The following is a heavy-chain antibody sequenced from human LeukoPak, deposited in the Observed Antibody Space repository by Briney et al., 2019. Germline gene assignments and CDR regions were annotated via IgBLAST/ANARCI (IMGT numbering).Heavy chain of an antibody. Sequence: GGSLRLSCAASGFTVSSKYMTWVRQAPGKGLEWVSVIYRGGHTYYADSVKGRFSISRDISKNTVYLQMNSLRAEDTAVYYCAGRGSGSYFDYWGQGTLVTVSS. J-gene: IGHJ4*02. CDR1: GFTVSSKY. D-gene: IGHD3-10*01. CDR2: IYRGGHT. V-gene: IGHV3-53*01. CDR3: AGRGSGSYFDY.